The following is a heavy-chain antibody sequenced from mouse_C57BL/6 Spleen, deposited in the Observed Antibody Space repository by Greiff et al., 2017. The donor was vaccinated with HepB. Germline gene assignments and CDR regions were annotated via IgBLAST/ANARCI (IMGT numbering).Heavy chain of an antibody. Sequence: QVQLQQSGAELARPGASVKLSCKASGYTFTSYGISWVKQRTGQGLEWIGEIYPRSGNTYYNEKFKGKATLTADKSSSTAYMELRSLTSDDSAVYFCAREGYYYGSSYPAWFAYWGQGTLVTVSA. D-gene: IGHD1-1*01. CDR2: IYPRSGNT. CDR1: GYTFTSYG. CDR3: AREGYYYGSSYPAWFAY. J-gene: IGHJ3*01. V-gene: IGHV1-81*01.